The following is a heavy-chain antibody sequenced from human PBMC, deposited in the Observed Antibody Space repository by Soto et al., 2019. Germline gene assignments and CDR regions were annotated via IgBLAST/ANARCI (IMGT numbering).Heavy chain of an antibody. J-gene: IGHJ4*02. CDR2: VYNDGSA. V-gene: IGHV4-4*02. CDR3: ARLVYDSRLNYLYFDH. D-gene: IGHD3-22*01. CDR1: GVSISSGNW. Sequence: SETLSLTCDVSGVSISSGNWWSWVRQPPGKGLEWIAEVYNDGSANYHPSLESRATTSVDRSKNQFSLRLSSVTAADTGKYYCARLVYDSRLNYLYFDHWGQGTLVTVSS.